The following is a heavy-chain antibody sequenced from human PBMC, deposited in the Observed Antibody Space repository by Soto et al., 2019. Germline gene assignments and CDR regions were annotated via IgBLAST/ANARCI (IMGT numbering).Heavy chain of an antibody. V-gene: IGHV1-8*01. J-gene: IGHJ6*02. CDR2: MNPNSGNT. CDR1: GYTFTRYD. CDR3: AYYPGGYYYGLNV. D-gene: IGHD3-3*01. Sequence: GASVNVSCKASGYTFTRYDINWVRQATGQGLEWMGWMNPNSGNTGYAQKFQGRVTMTRDTFIDTAYMELSSLRSEDTAVYYCAYYPGGYYYGLNVWGQGTTVTVSS.